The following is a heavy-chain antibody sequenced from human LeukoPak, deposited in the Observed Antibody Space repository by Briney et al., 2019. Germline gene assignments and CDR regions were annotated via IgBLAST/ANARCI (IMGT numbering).Heavy chain of an antibody. V-gene: IGHV3-21*01. CDR2: ISSSSSYI. Sequence: GGSLGLSCAASGFTFSSYSMNWVRQAPGKGLEWVSSISSSSSYIYYADSVKGRFTISRDNAKNSLYLQINSLRAEDTAVYYCARDLRMVRGVTPDYWGQGTLVTVSS. J-gene: IGHJ4*02. CDR3: ARDLRMVRGVTPDY. CDR1: GFTFSSYS. D-gene: IGHD3-10*01.